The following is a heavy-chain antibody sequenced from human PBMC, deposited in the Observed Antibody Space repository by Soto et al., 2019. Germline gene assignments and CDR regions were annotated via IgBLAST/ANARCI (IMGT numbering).Heavy chain of an antibody. J-gene: IGHJ4*02. V-gene: IGHV1-69*01. Sequence: QVQLVQSGAEVKKGGSSVKVSCKASGGTFSTYGIGWVRQAPGQGLEWMGGIIPMFGSAKYAQKFQGRVTITADESTNTLYMELSSLRSGDTAVYYCARGTFYYDSSGYRHFDYWGQGSLVTVSS. CDR3: ARGTFYYDSSGYRHFDY. CDR2: IIPMFGSA. D-gene: IGHD3-22*01. CDR1: GGTFSTYG.